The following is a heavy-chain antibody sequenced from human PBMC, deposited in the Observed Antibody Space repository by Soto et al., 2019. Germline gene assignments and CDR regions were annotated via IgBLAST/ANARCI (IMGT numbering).Heavy chain of an antibody. CDR2: ISYDGSNK. CDR3: ARGVGYSGSYFSKAFDI. CDR1: GFTFSSYA. J-gene: IGHJ3*02. V-gene: IGHV3-30-3*01. D-gene: IGHD1-26*01. Sequence: QVQLVESGGGVVQPGRSLRLSCAASGFTFSSYAMHWVRQAPGKGLEWVAVISYDGSNKYYADSVKGRFTISRDNSKNTLDLQMISLRAEDTAVDYCARGVGYSGSYFSKAFDIWGQGTMVTVSS.